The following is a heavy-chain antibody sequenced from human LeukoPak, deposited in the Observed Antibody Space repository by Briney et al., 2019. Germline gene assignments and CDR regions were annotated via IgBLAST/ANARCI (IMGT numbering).Heavy chain of an antibody. V-gene: IGHV4-59*08. J-gene: IGHJ4*02. CDR2: IYHSGST. D-gene: IGHD6-13*01. CDR3: ARHVEAAEKFDY. Sequence: SETLSLTCTVSGGSISSYYWSWIRQPPGKGLEWIGYIYHSGSTNYNPSLKSRVTISVDTSKNQFSLKLSSVTAADTAVYYCARHVEAAEKFDYWGQGTLVTVSS. CDR1: GGSISSYY.